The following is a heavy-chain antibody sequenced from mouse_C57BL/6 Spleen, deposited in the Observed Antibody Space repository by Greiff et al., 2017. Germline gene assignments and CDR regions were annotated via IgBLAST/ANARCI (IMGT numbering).Heavy chain of an antibody. Sequence: VKLMESGAELVKPGASVKLSCKASGYTFTSYWMHWVKQRPGRGLEWIGRIDPNSGGTKYNEKFKSKATLTVDKPSSTAYMQLSSLTSEDSAVYYCARGSGNYDYVNYYAMDYWGQGTSVTVSS. CDR1: GYTFTSYW. V-gene: IGHV1-72*01. CDR2: IDPNSGGT. D-gene: IGHD2-4*01. CDR3: ARGSGNYDYVNYYAMDY. J-gene: IGHJ4*01.